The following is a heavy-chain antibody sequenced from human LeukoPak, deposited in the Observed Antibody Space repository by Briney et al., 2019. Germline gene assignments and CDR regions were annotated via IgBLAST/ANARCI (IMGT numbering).Heavy chain of an antibody. V-gene: IGHV1-69*13. CDR1: GGTFSSSA. D-gene: IGHD6-19*01. Sequence: SVKVSCTASGGTFSSSAISWVRQAPGQGLEWMGGIIPIFGTANYAQKFQGRVTITADESTSTAYMELSSLRSEDTAVYYCARGGLYRYSSGWDHYYYYYMDVWGKGTTVTISS. CDR3: ARGGLYRYSSGWDHYYYYYMDV. J-gene: IGHJ6*03. CDR2: IIPIFGTA.